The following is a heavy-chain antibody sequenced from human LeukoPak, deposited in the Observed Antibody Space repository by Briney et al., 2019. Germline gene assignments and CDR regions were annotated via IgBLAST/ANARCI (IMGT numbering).Heavy chain of an antibody. D-gene: IGHD2-15*01. CDR3: AKASPSYCSGGSCYPGRAFDI. CDR1: GFTFSSYA. V-gene: IGHV3-23*01. J-gene: IGHJ3*02. Sequence: GRSLRLSCAASGFTFSSYAMSWVRQAPGKGLEWVSAISGSGGSTYYADSVKGRFTISRDNSKNTLYLQMNSLRAEDTAVYYCAKASPSYCSGGSCYPGRAFDIWGQGTMVTVSS. CDR2: ISGSGGST.